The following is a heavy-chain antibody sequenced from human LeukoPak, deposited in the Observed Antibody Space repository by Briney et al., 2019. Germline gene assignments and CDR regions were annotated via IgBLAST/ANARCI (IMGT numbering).Heavy chain of an antibody. CDR1: GFTFTSYW. CDR2: VNSDGSST. V-gene: IGHV3-74*01. Sequence: GGSLRLSCAASGFTFTSYWMHWVRQAPGKGRVWVSRVNSDGSSTTYADSVKGRFPISRDNAKNTLYLQMNSLRAEDTAVYYCARGRYYGMDVWGQGTTVTVSS. J-gene: IGHJ6*02. CDR3: ARGRYYGMDV.